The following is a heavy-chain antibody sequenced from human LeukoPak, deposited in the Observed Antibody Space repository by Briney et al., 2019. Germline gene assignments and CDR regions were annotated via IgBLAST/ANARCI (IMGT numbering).Heavy chain of an antibody. CDR3: ARDLSSSWSQTDNYYYGMDV. CDR1: GYTFTSYV. Sequence: ASVKVSFKASGYTFTSYVMNWVRQAPGQGLEWMGWINTNTGNPTYAQGFTGRFVFSLDTSVSTAYLQISSLKAEDTAVYYCARDLSSSWSQTDNYYYGMDVWGQGTTVTVSS. J-gene: IGHJ6*02. D-gene: IGHD6-13*01. CDR2: INTNTGNP. V-gene: IGHV7-4-1*02.